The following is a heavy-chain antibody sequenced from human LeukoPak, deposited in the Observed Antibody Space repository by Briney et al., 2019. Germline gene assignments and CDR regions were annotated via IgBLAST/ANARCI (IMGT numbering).Heavy chain of an antibody. CDR2: MKGDGSHI. V-gene: IGHV3-7*01. Sequence: GGSLRLSCAASGFTFSSYWMSWVRQAPGRGLQWVASMKGDGSHIYYVDSVKGRFTISRDNAKSSLYLQMNSLRAEDTAVYYCARLFGGVTTYDYWGQGALVTVSS. D-gene: IGHD2-8*02. J-gene: IGHJ4*02. CDR3: ARLFGGVTTYDY. CDR1: GFTFSSYW.